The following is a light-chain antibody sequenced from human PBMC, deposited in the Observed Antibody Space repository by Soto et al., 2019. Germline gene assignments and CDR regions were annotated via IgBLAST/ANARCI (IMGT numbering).Light chain of an antibody. CDR1: QSVTSNC. J-gene: IGKJ1*01. CDR3: QQHGSSLWT. CDR2: DAS. V-gene: IGKV3-20*01. Sequence: ENVLTQSPGTLSLSPGERATLSCRASQSVTSNCLAWYQQKPGQAPRLLIYDASSRATGIPDRFSGSGSGTDFTLTISRLEPEDFAVYYCQQHGSSLWTFGQGTKVEIK.